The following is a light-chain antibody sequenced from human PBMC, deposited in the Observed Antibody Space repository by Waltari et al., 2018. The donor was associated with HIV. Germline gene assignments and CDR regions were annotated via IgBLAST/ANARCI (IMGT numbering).Light chain of an antibody. CDR3: SSYTRSSTLGV. V-gene: IGLV2-14*03. CDR1: SSDVGGYNH. CDR2: GVS. Sequence: QSALTQPASVSGSPGQSITISCTGTSSDVGGYNHVSWYQQHPGTAPQLMIFGVSNRPSGVSNRFSGSKSGNTASLTISGLQAEDEADYYCSSYTRSSTLGVFGTGTKVTVL. J-gene: IGLJ1*01.